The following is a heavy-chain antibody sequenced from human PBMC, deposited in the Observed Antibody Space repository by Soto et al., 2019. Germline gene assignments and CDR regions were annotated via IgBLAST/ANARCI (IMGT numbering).Heavy chain of an antibody. V-gene: IGHV3-30*18. CDR1: GFTFSSYG. D-gene: IGHD1-26*01. J-gene: IGHJ6*02. CDR3: AKDSGYSGSYYRYYYGMDV. CDR2: ISYDGSNK. Sequence: PGGSLRLSCAASGFTFSSYGMHWVRPAPGKGLEWVAVISYDGSNKYYADSVKGRFTISRDNSKNTLYLQMNSLRAEDTAVYYCAKDSGYSGSYYRYYYGMDVWGQGTTVTVSS.